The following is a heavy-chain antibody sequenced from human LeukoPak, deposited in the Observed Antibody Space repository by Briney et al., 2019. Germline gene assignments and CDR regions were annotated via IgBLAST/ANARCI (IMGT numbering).Heavy chain of an antibody. D-gene: IGHD3-10*01. J-gene: IGHJ6*02. CDR2: INPNSGGT. Sequence: ASVKVSCKASGYTFTGYYMHWVRQAPGQGLEWMGRINPNSGGTNYAQKFQGRVTMTRDTSISTAYMELSTLRSDDTAVYYCARAGWYYGSGSYFPTPTFSRGMDVWGQGTTVTVSS. CDR1: GYTFTGYY. CDR3: ARAGWYYGSGSYFPTPTFSRGMDV. V-gene: IGHV1-2*06.